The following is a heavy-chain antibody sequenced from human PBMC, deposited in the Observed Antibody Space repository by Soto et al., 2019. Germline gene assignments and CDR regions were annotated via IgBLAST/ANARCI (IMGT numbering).Heavy chain of an antibody. CDR1: GYTFTGHY. CDR2: INPNSGAT. J-gene: IGHJ5*02. D-gene: IGHD3-10*02. Sequence: QVQLVQSGAEVRKPGASVRVSCKASGYTFTGHYIHWVRQAPGQGLEWMGWINPNSGATIYAQKCHDWVSLSIYTSRIAASMELTSLRSDATAVYCCARESRHVVDSYFRAAYFTDFDPWCQGTLVTVSS. CDR3: ARESRHVVDSYFRAAYFTDFDP. V-gene: IGHV1-2*04.